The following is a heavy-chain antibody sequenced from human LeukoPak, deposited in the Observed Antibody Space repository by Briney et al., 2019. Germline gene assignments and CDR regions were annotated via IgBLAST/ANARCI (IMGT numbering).Heavy chain of an antibody. CDR1: GFTFSSYA. J-gene: IGHJ4*02. V-gene: IGHV3-23*01. CDR3: AKSYYDLWSGYYFDY. CDR2: ISGSGGST. Sequence: PGGSLRLSCAASGFTFSSYAMSWVRQAPGKGLEWVSAISGSGGSTYYADSVKGRFTISRDNSKNTLYLQMNSLRAEDTAVYYCAKSYYDLWSGYYFDYWGQGTLVTVSS. D-gene: IGHD3-3*01.